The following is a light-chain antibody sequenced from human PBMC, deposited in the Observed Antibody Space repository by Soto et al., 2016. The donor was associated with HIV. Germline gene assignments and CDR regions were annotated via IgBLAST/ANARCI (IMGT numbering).Light chain of an antibody. CDR1: QSINSW. CDR2: KAS. V-gene: IGKV1-5*03. CDR3: QQYNNYSWT. Sequence: DIQMTQSPSTLSASVGDRVTITCRASQSINSWLAWYQQKAGKAPKLLIYKASSLESGVPSRFSGSGSGTEFTLTISSLQPDDFATYYCQQYNNYSWTFGQGTKVEIK. J-gene: IGKJ1*01.